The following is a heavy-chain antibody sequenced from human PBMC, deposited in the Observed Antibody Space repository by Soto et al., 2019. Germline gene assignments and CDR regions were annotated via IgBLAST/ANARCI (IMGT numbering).Heavy chain of an antibody. CDR2: IHYSGGATYSP. V-gene: IGHV4-31*03. CDR3: ARSLYSGSYTNWFDP. CDR1: GASIISDGYY. Sequence: SETLSLTCTVSGASIISDGYYWTWIRQHPGKGLEWLGYIHYSGGATYSPSYNPSLKSRIAISVDISKSLFPLKLSSVTAADTAVYYCARSLYSGSYTNWFDPWGQGTLVTVSS. D-gene: IGHD1-26*01. J-gene: IGHJ5*02.